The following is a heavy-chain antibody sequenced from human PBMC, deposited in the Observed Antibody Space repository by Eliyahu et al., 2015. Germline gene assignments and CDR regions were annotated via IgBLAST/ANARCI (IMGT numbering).Heavy chain of an antibody. CDR2: XNHSGST. J-gene: IGHJ2*01. CDR3: ARASTMVRGAIPSWYFDL. Sequence: QVQLQQWGAGLLKPSXTLSLTCAXYGGSFXXYYWSWIRXPPGEGXEWIGEXNHSGSTNYNPSLKSRVTISVDTSKNQFSLKLSSVTAADTAVYYCARASTMVRGAIPSWYFDLWGRGTLVTVSS. CDR1: GGSFXXYY. D-gene: IGHD3-10*01. V-gene: IGHV4-34*01.